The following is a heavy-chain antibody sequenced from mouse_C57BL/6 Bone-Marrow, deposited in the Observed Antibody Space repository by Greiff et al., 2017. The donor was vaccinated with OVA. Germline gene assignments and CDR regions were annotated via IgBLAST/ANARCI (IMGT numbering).Heavy chain of an antibody. Sequence: VQLVESGSELRSPGSSVKLSCEDFDSEVFPIAYMSWVRQKPGHGFEWIGGILPSIGRTIYGEKFEDKATLDADTLSNTAYLELNSLTSEDSAIYYCARNYGSHWYFDVWGTGTTVTVSS. CDR3: ARNYGSHWYFDV. V-gene: IGHV15-2*01. J-gene: IGHJ1*03. CDR2: ILPSIGRT. CDR1: DSEVFPIAY. D-gene: IGHD1-1*01.